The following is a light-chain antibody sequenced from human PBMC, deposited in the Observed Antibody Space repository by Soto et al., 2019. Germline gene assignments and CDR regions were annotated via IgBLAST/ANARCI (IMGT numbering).Light chain of an antibody. Sequence: AIQLTQSPSSLSESVGDRVTITCRASQDIRGALAWYQQKPGKAPKMLIYDVSTLESGVPLRFSGSSSGTDFTLTISSLQPVDFATYYCQQFNSYPITFGQGTRLEIK. CDR2: DVS. J-gene: IGKJ5*01. CDR1: QDIRGA. V-gene: IGKV1-13*02. CDR3: QQFNSYPIT.